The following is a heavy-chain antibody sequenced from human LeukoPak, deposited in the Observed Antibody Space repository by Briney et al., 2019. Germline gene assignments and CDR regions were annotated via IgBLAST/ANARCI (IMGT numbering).Heavy chain of an antibody. V-gene: IGHV1-18*01. CDR3: ARGMIVVVINSDDAFDI. Sequence: ASVKVSCKASGYTFTSYGISWVRQAPEQGLEWMGWISAYNGNTNYAQKLQGRVTMTTDTSTSTAYMELRSLRSDDTAVYHCARGMIVVVINSDDAFDIWGQGTMVTVSS. D-gene: IGHD3-22*01. J-gene: IGHJ3*02. CDR1: GYTFTSYG. CDR2: ISAYNGNT.